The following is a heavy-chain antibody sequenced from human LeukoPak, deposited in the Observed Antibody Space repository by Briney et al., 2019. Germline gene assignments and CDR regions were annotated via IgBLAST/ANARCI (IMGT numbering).Heavy chain of an antibody. CDR2: ISNSGSTI. CDR1: GFTFSSYE. CDR3: AKVSNREGSFN. J-gene: IGHJ4*02. Sequence: SGGSLRLSCAASGFTFSSYEMNWVRQAPGKGLEWVSYISNSGSTIYYADSVKGRFTISRDNAKNSLYLQMNSLRAEDTAVYYCAKVSNREGSFNWGQGTLVTVSS. D-gene: IGHD1-26*01. V-gene: IGHV3-48*03.